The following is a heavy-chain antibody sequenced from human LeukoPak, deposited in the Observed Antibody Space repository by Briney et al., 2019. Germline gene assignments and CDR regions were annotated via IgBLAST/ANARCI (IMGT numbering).Heavy chain of an antibody. J-gene: IGHJ2*01. Sequence: GGSLRLSCAASGFTFSSYAMSWIRQAQGKGLEWVSAISGSGGSTYYADSVKGRFTISRDNSKNTLYLQMNSLRAEDTAVYYCAKGVGLRLRLGELSSPYFDLWGRGTLVTGSS. D-gene: IGHD3-16*02. CDR1: GFTFSSYA. CDR3: AKGVGLRLRLGELSSPYFDL. V-gene: IGHV3-23*01. CDR2: ISGSGGST.